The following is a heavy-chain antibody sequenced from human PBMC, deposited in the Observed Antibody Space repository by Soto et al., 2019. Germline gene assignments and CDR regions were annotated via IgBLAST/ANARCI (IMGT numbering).Heavy chain of an antibody. D-gene: IGHD3-22*01. CDR2: IIPIFGTA. Sequence: QVPLVQSGAEVKKPGSSVKVSCKASGGTFSSYAISWVRQAPGQGLEWMGGIIPIFGTANYAQKFQGRVTITADESTSTAYMELSRLRSEDTAVYYCARDKVGYYDSSGYYRVSVPPDYYYGMDVWGQGTTVTVSS. V-gene: IGHV1-69*01. J-gene: IGHJ6*02. CDR3: ARDKVGYYDSSGYYRVSVPPDYYYGMDV. CDR1: GGTFSSYA.